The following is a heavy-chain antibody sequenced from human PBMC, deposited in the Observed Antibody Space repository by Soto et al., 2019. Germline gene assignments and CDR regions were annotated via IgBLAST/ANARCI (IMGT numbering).Heavy chain of an antibody. CDR2: ISRGGRST. J-gene: IGHJ6*03. CDR3: SRAPGDFYYMDV. Sequence: EVQLLESGGGLVQAGGSLRLSCAASGFTFSDYSMNWVRQAPGRGLEWVSTISRGGRSTYYADSVQGRFTISRDNSNEKVYLQVNSLRAEDTAVYYCSRAPGDFYYMDVWGKGTTVTVSS. V-gene: IGHV3-23*01. CDR1: GFTFSDYS.